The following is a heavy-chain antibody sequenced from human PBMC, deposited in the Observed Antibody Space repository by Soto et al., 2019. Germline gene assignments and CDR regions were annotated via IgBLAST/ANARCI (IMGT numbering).Heavy chain of an antibody. Sequence: PGGSLRLSCAASGFTFSSYAMSWVRQAPGKGLEWVSAISGSGGSTYYAASVKGRFTISRDDSKSIAYLQMNSLKTEDTAVYYCSTNYYDSSGYDNWFDPWGQGTLVTVSS. CDR3: STNYYDSSGYDNWFDP. D-gene: IGHD3-22*01. CDR1: GFTFSSYA. J-gene: IGHJ5*02. V-gene: IGHV3-23*01. CDR2: ISGSGGST.